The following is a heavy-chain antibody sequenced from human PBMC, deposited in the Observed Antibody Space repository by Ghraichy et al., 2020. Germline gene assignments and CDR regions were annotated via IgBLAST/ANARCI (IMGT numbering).Heavy chain of an antibody. D-gene: IGHD2-15*01. V-gene: IGHV3-21*01. CDR3: ARFALSSGATSDY. Sequence: SVKGRFTISRDNAENSLYLQMNSLRAEDTAVYYCARFALSSGATSDYWGQGTLVTVSS. J-gene: IGHJ4*02.